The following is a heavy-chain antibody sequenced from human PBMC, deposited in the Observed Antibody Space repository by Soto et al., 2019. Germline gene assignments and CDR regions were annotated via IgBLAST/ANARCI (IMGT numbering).Heavy chain of an antibody. V-gene: IGHV3-21*01. CDR1: GFTFSSYS. J-gene: IGHJ5*02. D-gene: IGHD3-3*01. Sequence: GGSLRLSCAASGFTFSSYSMNWVRQAPGKGLEWVSSISSSSSYIYYADSVKGRFTISRDNAKNSLYLQMNSLRAEDTAVYYCARVGDFWRGYYRWFDPWGQGTLVTVSS. CDR2: ISSSSSYI. CDR3: ARVGDFWRGYYRWFDP.